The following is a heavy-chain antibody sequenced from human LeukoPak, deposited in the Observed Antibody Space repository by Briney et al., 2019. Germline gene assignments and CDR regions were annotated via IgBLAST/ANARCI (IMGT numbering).Heavy chain of an antibody. V-gene: IGHV1-69*06. CDR2: IIPIFGTA. Sequence: SVKVSCKASGYTFTGYYMHWVRQAPGQGLEWMGGIIPIFGTANYAQKFQGRVTIAADKSTSTAYMELSSLRSEDTAVYYCARVPYDFWSGYYAAQGPYYYYYYMDVWGKGTTVTVSS. CDR1: GYTFTGYY. D-gene: IGHD3-3*01. J-gene: IGHJ6*03. CDR3: ARVPYDFWSGYYAAQGPYYYYYYMDV.